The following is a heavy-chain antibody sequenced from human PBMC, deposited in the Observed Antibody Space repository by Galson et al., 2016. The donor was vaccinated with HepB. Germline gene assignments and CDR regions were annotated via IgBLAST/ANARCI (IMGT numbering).Heavy chain of an antibody. V-gene: IGHV3-33*05. D-gene: IGHD6-6*01. CDR1: GFTFSSFT. Sequence: SLRLSCAASGFTFSSFTMHWVRQTPGKNLEWLAIISSDGNDQYYTDSVKGRFTISRDNAKNSLYLQMNSLRDEDTAVYYCARGWYSNSSPCFDYWGQGTLVTVSS. CDR3: ARGWYSNSSPCFDY. J-gene: IGHJ4*02. CDR2: ISSDGNDQ.